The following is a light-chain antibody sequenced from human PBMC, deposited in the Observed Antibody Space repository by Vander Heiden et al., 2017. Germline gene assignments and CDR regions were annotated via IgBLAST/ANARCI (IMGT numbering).Light chain of an antibody. CDR1: QSISSY. V-gene: IGKV1-39*01. CDR3: QQSDSTPRT. CDR2: AAS. J-gene: IGKJ3*01. Sequence: DIQMTQSPSSLSASVGDRVTITCRASQSISSYLNWYQQKPGKAPKLLIYAASSLQSGVPSRFSGSGSGTDLTLTISRMQPKDFATYYCQQSDSTPRTFGHGTKVDIK.